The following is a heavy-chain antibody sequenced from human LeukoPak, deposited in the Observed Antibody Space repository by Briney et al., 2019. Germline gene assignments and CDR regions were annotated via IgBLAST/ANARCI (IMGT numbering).Heavy chain of an antibody. CDR2: IYYSGST. D-gene: IGHD2-2*01. J-gene: IGHJ4*02. V-gene: IGHV4-59*01. CDR1: GDSISSYY. CDR3: AREAEYHFDY. Sequence: SETLSLTCTVSGDSISSYYWSWIRQPPGKGLEWIGYIYYSGSTNYNPSLKSRVTISVDTSKNQFSLKLSSVTAADTAVYYCAREAEYHFDYWGQGTLVTVSS.